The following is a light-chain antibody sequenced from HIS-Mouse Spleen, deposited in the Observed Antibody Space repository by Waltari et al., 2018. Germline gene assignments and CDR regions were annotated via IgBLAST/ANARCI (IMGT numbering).Light chain of an antibody. CDR3: NSRDSSGNHVV. CDR1: SSNIGSNY. Sequence: QSVLTQPPSASGTPGQRVTISCSGSSSNIGSNYVYWYQQLPGTAPKLLTYRNKQRPAGVPDRFSGSSSGNTASLTITGAQAEDEADYYCNSRDSSGNHVVFGGGTKLTVL. V-gene: IGLV1-47*01. CDR2: RNK. J-gene: IGLJ2*01.